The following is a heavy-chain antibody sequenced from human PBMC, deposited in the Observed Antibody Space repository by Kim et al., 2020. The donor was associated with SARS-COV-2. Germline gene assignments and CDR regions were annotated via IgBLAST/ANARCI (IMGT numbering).Heavy chain of an antibody. D-gene: IGHD3-9*01. CDR1: GGSISSSSYY. Sequence: SETLSLTCTVSGGSISSSSYYWGWIRQPPGKGLEWIGSIYYSGSTYYNPSLKSRVTISVDTSKNQFSLKLRSVTAADTAVYYCARQRRYFVRLVAFDIWGQGTMVTLST. CDR3: ARQRRYFVRLVAFDI. V-gene: IGHV4-39*01. J-gene: IGHJ3*02. CDR2: IYYSGST.